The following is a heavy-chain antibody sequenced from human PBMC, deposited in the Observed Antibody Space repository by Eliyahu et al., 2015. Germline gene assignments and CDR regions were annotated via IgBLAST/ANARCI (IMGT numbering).Heavy chain of an antibody. CDR1: XFSLXTXGMR. D-gene: IGHD3-3*01. V-gene: IGHV2-70*04. CDR3: ARDFWSGYGDTWYFDL. J-gene: IGHJ2*01. Sequence: QVTLKESGPALVKPTQTLXLTCTFSXFSLXTXGMRVSWIRQPPGKALEWLARIDWDDDKFYSTSLKTRLTISKDTSKNQVVLTMTNMDPVDTATYYCARDFWSGYGDTWYFDLWGRGTLVTVSS. CDR2: IDWDDDK.